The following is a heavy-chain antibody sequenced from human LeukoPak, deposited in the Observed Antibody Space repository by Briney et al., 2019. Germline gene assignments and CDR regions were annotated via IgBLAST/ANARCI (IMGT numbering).Heavy chain of an antibody. Sequence: PGGSLRLSCAASGFTFSSYAMHWVRQAPGKGLEWVAVISYDGSNKYYADSVKGRFTISRDNSKNTLYLQMNSLRAEDTAVYYCARDRPLGYSSSWHDAFDIWGQGTMVTVSS. CDR2: ISYDGSNK. CDR3: ARDRPLGYSSSWHDAFDI. CDR1: GFTFSSYA. J-gene: IGHJ3*02. D-gene: IGHD6-13*01. V-gene: IGHV3-30-3*01.